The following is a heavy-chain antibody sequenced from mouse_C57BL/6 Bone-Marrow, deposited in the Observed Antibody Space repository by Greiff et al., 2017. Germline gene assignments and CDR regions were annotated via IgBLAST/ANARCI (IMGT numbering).Heavy chain of an antibody. Sequence: VEESGPGLVKPSQSLSLTCSVTGYSIPSGYYWNWIRQFPGNKLEWMGYISYDGSNNYNPSLKNRISITRDPSKNQFLLKLNSVATEDTATYYCARAPWFAYWGQGTLVTVSA. CDR1: GYSIPSGYY. CDR3: ARAPWFAY. CDR2: ISYDGSN. J-gene: IGHJ3*01. V-gene: IGHV3-6*01.